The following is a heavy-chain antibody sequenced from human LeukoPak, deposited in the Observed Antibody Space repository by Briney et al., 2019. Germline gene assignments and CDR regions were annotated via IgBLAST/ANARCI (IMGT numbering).Heavy chain of an antibody. CDR3: ARLPLRGRSGFYYYMDV. CDR1: GGSMNNFY. CDR2: IYYSGST. D-gene: IGHD5-12*01. J-gene: IGHJ6*03. V-gene: IGHV4-59*01. Sequence: SGTLSLTCTVSGGSMNNFYWTWIRQPPGEGLEWVGYIYYSGSTNYNPSLESRVTISVDTSKNQFSLKVTSMTAADTAVYYCARLPLRGRSGFYYYMDVWGKGTTVTVSS.